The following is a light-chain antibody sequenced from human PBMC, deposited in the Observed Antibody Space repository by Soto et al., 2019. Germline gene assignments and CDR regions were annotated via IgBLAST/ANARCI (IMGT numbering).Light chain of an antibody. CDR1: SSNIGNNY. J-gene: IGLJ1*01. CDR2: ENN. Sequence: QSVLTQPPSVSAAPGQKVTISCSGSSSNIGNNYVSWYQQLPGTAPKLLIYENNKRPSGIPDRFSGSKSGTSATLGITGLQTGDEADHYCGTWDSSLSAGVFGTGTKVTVL. V-gene: IGLV1-51*02. CDR3: GTWDSSLSAGV.